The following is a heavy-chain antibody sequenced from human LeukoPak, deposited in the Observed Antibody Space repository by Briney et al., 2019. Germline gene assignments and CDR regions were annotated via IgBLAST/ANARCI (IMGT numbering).Heavy chain of an antibody. V-gene: IGHV3-23*01. CDR3: AKDGGLWVSAHWGDS. CDR1: GFTFSSYT. D-gene: IGHD7-27*01. J-gene: IGHJ4*02. CDR2: ITTSDGNT. Sequence: GGSLRLSCAASGFTFSSYTMSWVRQAPGKGLEWVSTITTSDGNTYYADSVEGRFTVSRDNSKNTLFLQMNSLRAEDTAVYYCAKDGGLWVSAHWGDSWGRGTLVTVSS.